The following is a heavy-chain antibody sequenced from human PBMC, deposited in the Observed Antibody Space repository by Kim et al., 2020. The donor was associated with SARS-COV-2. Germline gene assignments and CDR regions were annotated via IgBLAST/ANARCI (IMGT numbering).Heavy chain of an antibody. V-gene: IGHV3-23*01. J-gene: IGHJ3*02. CDR1: GFTFSSYA. CDR3: ATGGYVDIVAMGKKTCGGDCFILSDAFDI. D-gene: IGHD2-21*02. CDR2: ISGSGGST. Sequence: GGSLRLSCAASGFTFSSYAMCWVRQAPGKGLEWVSAISGSGGSTYYTDSVKGRFTISRDNSKNTLYLQMNSLRAEDTAVYYCATGGYVDIVAMGKKTCGGDCFILSDAFDIWGQGTMVTVSS.